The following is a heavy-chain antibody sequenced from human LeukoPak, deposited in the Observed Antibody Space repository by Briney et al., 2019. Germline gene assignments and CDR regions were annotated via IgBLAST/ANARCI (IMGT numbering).Heavy chain of an antibody. D-gene: IGHD3-22*01. J-gene: IGHJ4*02. V-gene: IGHV4-59*03. Sequence: SETLSLTCTVSGGSISGYYWSWIRQPPEKGLEWIGYVHYSGSTNYNPSLKSRVIISVDTSKNQFSLKLSSVTAADTAVYYCATYYSDSSAYVPYLDSWGQGTLVTVSS. CDR1: GGSISGYY. CDR3: ATYYSDSSAYVPYLDS. CDR2: VHYSGST.